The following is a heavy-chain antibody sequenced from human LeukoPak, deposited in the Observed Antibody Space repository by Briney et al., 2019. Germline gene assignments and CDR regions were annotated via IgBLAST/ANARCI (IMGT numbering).Heavy chain of an antibody. Sequence: SETLSLTCTVSGYSISTGYYWSWIRQPPGKGLEWIGYIYYSGSTNYNPSLKSRVTISVDTPKNQFSLKLSSVTAADTAVYYCARYEYSSAWHRFNWYFDLWGRGTLVTVSS. CDR2: IYYSGST. J-gene: IGHJ2*01. CDR1: GYSISTGYY. D-gene: IGHD6-19*01. CDR3: ARYEYSSAWHRFNWYFDL. V-gene: IGHV4-61*01.